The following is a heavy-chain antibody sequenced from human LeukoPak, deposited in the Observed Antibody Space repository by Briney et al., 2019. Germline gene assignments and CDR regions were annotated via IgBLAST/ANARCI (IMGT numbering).Heavy chain of an antibody. J-gene: IGHJ4*02. CDR3: ARDRGGWPDY. Sequence: PGGSLRLSCVASGFTFSSHGMNWVRQAPGKGLEWLSYISSSSSTIYYADSVKGRFTISRDNAKNSLYLQLNSLRPEDTGLYYCARDRGGWPDYWGQGTLVTVSS. V-gene: IGHV3-48*01. CDR2: ISSSSSTI. D-gene: IGHD6-19*01. CDR1: GFTFSSHG.